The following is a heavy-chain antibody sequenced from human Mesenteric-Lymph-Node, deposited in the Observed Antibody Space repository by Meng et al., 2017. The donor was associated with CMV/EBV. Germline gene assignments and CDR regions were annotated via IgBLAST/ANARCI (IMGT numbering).Heavy chain of an antibody. CDR3: TVVVPTALIGDV. Sequence: GESLKISCAASGFTFSSYSMNWVRQAPGKGLVWVSRINSDGSSTSYADSVKGRFTISRDNAKNTLYLQMNSLRAEDTAVYFCTVVVPTALIGDVWGQGTTVTVSS. V-gene: IGHV3-74*01. CDR2: INSDGSST. CDR1: GFTFSSYS. J-gene: IGHJ6*02. D-gene: IGHD2-2*01.